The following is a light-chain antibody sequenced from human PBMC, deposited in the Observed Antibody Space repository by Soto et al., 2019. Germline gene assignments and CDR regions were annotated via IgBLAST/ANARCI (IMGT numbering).Light chain of an antibody. CDR2: QAS. V-gene: IGKV1-5*03. Sequence: DIQMPQSPPTLSASVGDRVTITCRASQSISGWLAWYQQKPGQAPNLLIYQASTLESGVPSRFSGSGSGTEFTLTISSLQPDDFATYHCQQHNTYSRTFGQGTKVEIK. CDR1: QSISGW. J-gene: IGKJ1*01. CDR3: QQHNTYSRT.